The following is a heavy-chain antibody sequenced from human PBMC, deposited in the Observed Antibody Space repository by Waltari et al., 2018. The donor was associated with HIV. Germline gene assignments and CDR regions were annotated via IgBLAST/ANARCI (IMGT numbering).Heavy chain of an antibody. CDR2: TYYRSKWYN. CDR3: ARDRVFGAEVAGEYYVDY. V-gene: IGHV6-1*01. J-gene: IGHJ4*02. Sequence: QVQLQQSGPGLVKPSQTLSLTCAISGDSVSSNSAAWYWIRQSPSRGLEWLGRTYYRSKWYNDYAVSVKSRITINPDTSKNQFSLQLNSVTPEDTAVYYCARDRVFGAEVAGEYYVDYWGQGTLVTVSS. D-gene: IGHD3-3*01. CDR1: GDSVSSNSAA.